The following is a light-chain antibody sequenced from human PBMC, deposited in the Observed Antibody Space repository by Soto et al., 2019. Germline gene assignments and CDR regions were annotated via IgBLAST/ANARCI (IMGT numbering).Light chain of an antibody. CDR2: AAS. Sequence: DIQLTQSPSSLSSSVGDRVTITCRASQSISNYLTWYQQKPGKAPKLLMYAASSWESGVPSRFGGSGSGTDFTLTISSLQPEDFATYYCQQSYNTPRTFGQGTKVEIK. V-gene: IGKV1-39*01. CDR1: QSISNY. J-gene: IGKJ1*01. CDR3: QQSYNTPRT.